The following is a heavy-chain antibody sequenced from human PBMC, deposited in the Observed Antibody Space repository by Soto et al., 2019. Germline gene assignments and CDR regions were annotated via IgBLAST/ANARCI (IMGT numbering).Heavy chain of an antibody. CDR1: GGSINNAGYY. D-gene: IGHD1-1*01. CDR2: IYYSGNT. J-gene: IGHJ4*02. V-gene: IGHV4-31*09. Sequence: SETLSLTCTVSGGSINNAGYYWTWIRQHPRKGLEWIGYIYYSGNTYYNPSLKSRVTISVDKSKNQFSLKLMSLSAADTAVYYCGRLEGLATISYYFDYWGQGALVTVSS. CDR3: GRLEGLATISYYFDY.